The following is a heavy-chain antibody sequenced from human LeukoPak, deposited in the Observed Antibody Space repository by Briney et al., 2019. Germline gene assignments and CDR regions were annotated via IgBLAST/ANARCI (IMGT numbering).Heavy chain of an antibody. J-gene: IGHJ5*02. CDR1: GYTFTGYY. V-gene: IGHV1-2*06. Sequence: GASVKVSCKASGYTFTGYYMHWVRQAPGQGLEWMGRINPNSGGTNYAQKFQGRDTITRDTNIRTDYMELSRLRSDDTAVYYCARADYGDYVWFDPWGQGTLVTVSS. CDR2: INPNSGGT. CDR3: ARADYGDYVWFDP. D-gene: IGHD4-17*01.